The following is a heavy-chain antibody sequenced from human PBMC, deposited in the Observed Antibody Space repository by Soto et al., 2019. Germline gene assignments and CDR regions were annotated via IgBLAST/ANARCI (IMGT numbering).Heavy chain of an antibody. Sequence: SETLSLTCTVSGGSVSSGSYYWSWIRQPPGKGLEWIGYIYYSGSTNHNPSLKSRVTISVDTSKNQFSLKLSSVTAADTAVYYCARGMQQWLVRSWGQGTLVTVSS. CDR1: GGSVSSGSYY. V-gene: IGHV4-61*01. CDR2: IYYSGST. CDR3: ARGMQQWLVRS. J-gene: IGHJ4*02. D-gene: IGHD6-19*01.